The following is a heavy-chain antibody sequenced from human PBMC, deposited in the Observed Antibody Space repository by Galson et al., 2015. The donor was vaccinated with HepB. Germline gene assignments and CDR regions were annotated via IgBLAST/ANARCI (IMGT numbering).Heavy chain of an antibody. Sequence: SLRLSCAASGFTFSSYSMNWVRQAPRKGLEWVSYISSSSSTIYYADSVKGRFTISRDNAKNSLYLQMNSLRDEDTAVYYCARDEYYRLRPFYGMDVWGQGTTVTVSS. V-gene: IGHV3-48*02. J-gene: IGHJ6*02. CDR3: ARDEYYRLRPFYGMDV. D-gene: IGHD4-17*01. CDR2: ISSSSSTI. CDR1: GFTFSSYS.